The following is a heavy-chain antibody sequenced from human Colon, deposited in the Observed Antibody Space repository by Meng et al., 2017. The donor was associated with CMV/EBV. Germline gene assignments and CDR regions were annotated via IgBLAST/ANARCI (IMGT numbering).Heavy chain of an antibody. D-gene: IGHD3-10*01. J-gene: IGHJ6*02. CDR3: AKDRGRLFRDYYFGLDV. CDR1: GFSFNRHA. Sequence: GESLKISCSASGFSFNRHALHWVRQGPGKGLEWISFIYTSGSTFYADSVKGRFTVSRNLSENTVYLQMNSLRVEDSAVYFCAKDRGRLFRDYYFGLDVWGQGTTVTVSS. CDR2: IYTSGST. V-gene: IGHV3-NL1*01.